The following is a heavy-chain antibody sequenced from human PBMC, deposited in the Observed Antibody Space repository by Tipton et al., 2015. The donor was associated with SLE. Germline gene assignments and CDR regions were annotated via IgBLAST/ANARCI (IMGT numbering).Heavy chain of an antibody. V-gene: IGHV4-59*01. J-gene: IGHJ4*02. CDR1: GVSISTYY. D-gene: IGHD6-6*01. CDR2: IYYNGNT. Sequence: GLVKPSQTLSLTCTVSGVSISTYYWSWIRQPPGRGLEWIGWIYYNGNTNYDPSLKSRVTISLDTSNTQFSLKLTSVTAADTAMYYCARNAGSYSSSMGYYHYYFMDVWGQGTVVTVSS. CDR3: ARNAGSYSSSMGYYHYYFMDV.